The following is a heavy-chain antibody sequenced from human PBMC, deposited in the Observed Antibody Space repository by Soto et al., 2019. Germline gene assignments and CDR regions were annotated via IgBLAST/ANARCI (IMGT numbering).Heavy chain of an antibody. V-gene: IGHV4-39*01. J-gene: IGHJ3*01. CDR1: GGSISSSSYY. D-gene: IGHD4-17*01. Sequence: ASETLSLTCTVSGGSISSSSYYWGWIRQPPGKGLEWIGSIYYSGSTYYNPSLKSRVTISVDTSKNQFSLKLSSVTAADTAVYYCASLTGTDYGDYGLWGQGTMVT. CDR3: ASLTGTDYGDYGL. CDR2: IYYSGST.